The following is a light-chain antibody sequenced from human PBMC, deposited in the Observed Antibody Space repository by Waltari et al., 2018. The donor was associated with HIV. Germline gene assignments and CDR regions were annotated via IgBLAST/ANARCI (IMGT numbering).Light chain of an antibody. J-gene: IGKJ1*01. Sequence: VVLTLSPLSLPVTLGQPASICCSINQSLVYSDGNTYLNWFLQRPGQSPRRLIYKVSNRGSGVPERFSGSGSGTDFTLKISRVEAEDVGVYSCMQGSHWPRTFGQGTKVEIK. V-gene: IGKV2-30*01. CDR3: MQGSHWPRT. CDR1: QSLVYSDGNTY. CDR2: KVS.